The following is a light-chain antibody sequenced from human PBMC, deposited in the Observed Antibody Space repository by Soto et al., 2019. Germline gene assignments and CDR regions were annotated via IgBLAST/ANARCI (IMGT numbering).Light chain of an antibody. Sequence: QSALTQPASVSGYPGQSIPISCTGTSSDVGGYNYVSWYQQHPGKAPKLMIYEVSNRPSGVSNRFSGSKSGNTASLTISGRQAEDEADYYCSSYTSSSTRVVFGGGTKLTVL. J-gene: IGLJ2*01. CDR2: EVS. CDR1: SSDVGGYNY. V-gene: IGLV2-14*01. CDR3: SSYTSSSTRVV.